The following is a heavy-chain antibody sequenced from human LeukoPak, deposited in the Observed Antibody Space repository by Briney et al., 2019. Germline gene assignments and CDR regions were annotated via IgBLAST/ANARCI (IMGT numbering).Heavy chain of an antibody. Sequence: GGSLRLSCAASGFILSDYWMSWVRQAPGKGLEWVANIKEDESEKYYVDSVKGRFTISRDNAKNSVYLQMNSLRAEDTAVYYCARKTGATGEAFDYWGQGTLVTVSS. CDR2: IKEDESEK. CDR3: ARKTGATGEAFDY. CDR1: GFILSDYW. V-gene: IGHV3-7*03. J-gene: IGHJ4*02. D-gene: IGHD1-1*01.